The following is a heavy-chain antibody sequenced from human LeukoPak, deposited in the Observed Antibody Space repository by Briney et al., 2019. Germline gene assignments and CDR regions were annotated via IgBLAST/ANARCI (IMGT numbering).Heavy chain of an antibody. CDR2: ILYDGNNK. CDR1: GFTFSNYG. D-gene: IGHD1-20*01. J-gene: IGHJ4*02. CDR3: ATELIRHNGNGGDY. V-gene: IGHV3-30*03. Sequence: PGGSLRLSCAASGFTFSNYGMHLVRQAPGKGLEWVAVILYDGNNKNYADSVKGRFTISRDNSKNTLYLQMSSLRAEDTAVYYCATELIRHNGNGGDYWGPGTLVTVSS.